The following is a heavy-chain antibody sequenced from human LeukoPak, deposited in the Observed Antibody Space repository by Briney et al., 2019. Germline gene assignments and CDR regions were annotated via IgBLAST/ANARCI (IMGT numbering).Heavy chain of an antibody. Sequence: GASVKVSCKASGGTFSSYAISWVRQAPGQGLEWMGGIIPIFSTANYAQKFQGRVTITADESTSTAYMELSSLRSEDTAVYYCARDRNGTVWDGGSYAPYYYMDVWGKGTTVTVSS. CDR1: GGTFSSYA. D-gene: IGHD1-26*01. J-gene: IGHJ6*03. CDR2: IIPIFSTA. CDR3: ARDRNGTVWDGGSYAPYYYMDV. V-gene: IGHV1-69*13.